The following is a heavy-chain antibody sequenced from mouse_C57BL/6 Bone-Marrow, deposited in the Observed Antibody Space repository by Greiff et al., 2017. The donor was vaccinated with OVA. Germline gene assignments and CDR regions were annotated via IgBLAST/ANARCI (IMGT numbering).Heavy chain of an antibody. Sequence: VQLQQSGPELVKPGASVKISCKASGYAFSSSWMNWVKQRPGKGLEWIGRIYPGDGDTNYNGKFKGKATLTADKSSSTAYLQLRSLTSEDSAVYCCAIAQAAQVTWVDYRGQGTTLTVAS. J-gene: IGHJ2*01. D-gene: IGHD3-2*02. CDR2: IYPGDGDT. CDR3: AIAQAAQVTWVDY. CDR1: GYAFSSSW. V-gene: IGHV1-82*01.